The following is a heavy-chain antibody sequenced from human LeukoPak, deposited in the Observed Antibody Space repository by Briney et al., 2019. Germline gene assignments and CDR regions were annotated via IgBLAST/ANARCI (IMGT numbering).Heavy chain of an antibody. Sequence: SETLSLTCAVYGGSFSGYYWSWIRQPPGKDLEWIGYIYYSGSTYYNPSLKSRVTISVDTSKNQFSLKLSSVTAADTAVYYCARPSYYDSSGIDIWGQGTMVTVSS. CDR3: ARPSYYDSSGIDI. CDR1: GGSFSGYY. D-gene: IGHD3-22*01. J-gene: IGHJ3*02. CDR2: IYYSGST. V-gene: IGHV4-30-4*08.